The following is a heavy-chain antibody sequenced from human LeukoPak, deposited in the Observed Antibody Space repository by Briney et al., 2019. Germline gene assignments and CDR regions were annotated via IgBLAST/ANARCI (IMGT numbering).Heavy chain of an antibody. D-gene: IGHD5-18*01. V-gene: IGHV5-51*01. CDR1: GYSFTSYW. CDR2: IYPGDSDT. CDR3: ARHGYSYGSSVDY. J-gene: IGHJ4*02. Sequence: GESLKISCKGSGYSFTSYWIGWVRQMPGKGLEWMGIIYPGDSDTRYSPSFQGRVTISADKSISTAYLQWSSLKASDTAMYYCARHGYSYGSSVDYWGQGTLVTVSS.